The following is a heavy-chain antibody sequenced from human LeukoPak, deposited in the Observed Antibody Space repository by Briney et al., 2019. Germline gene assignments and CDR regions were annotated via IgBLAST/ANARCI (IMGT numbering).Heavy chain of an antibody. CDR1: GFTFSIYD. J-gene: IGHJ4*02. V-gene: IGHV3-23*01. CDR2: IDRGVGST. CDR3: AKKGQADDGGKPD. Sequence: GGSLRLSCAASGFTFSIYDLSWVRQAPGKGLECVSAIDRGVGSTYYADSVKGRFTISRDNSKNTLYLQMNNLRVDDTAVYYCAKKGQADDGGKPDWGQGTLVTVS.